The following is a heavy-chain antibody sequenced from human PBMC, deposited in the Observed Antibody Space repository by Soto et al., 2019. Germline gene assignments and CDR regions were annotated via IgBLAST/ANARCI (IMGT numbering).Heavy chain of an antibody. D-gene: IGHD4-4*01. CDR3: ARAYSNRYYYYGMDV. Sequence: GASVKVSCKASGYTFTSYYMHWVRQAPGQGLEWMGIINPSGGSTSYAQKFQGRVTMTRDTSTSTVYMELSSLRSEDTAVYYCARAYSNRYYYYGMDVWGQGTTVTAP. CDR2: INPSGGST. CDR1: GYTFTSYY. J-gene: IGHJ6*02. V-gene: IGHV1-46*01.